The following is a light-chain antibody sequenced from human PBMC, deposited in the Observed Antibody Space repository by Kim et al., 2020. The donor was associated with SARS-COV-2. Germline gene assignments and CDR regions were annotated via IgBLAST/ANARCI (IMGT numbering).Light chain of an antibody. CDR3: NSRDSSGNHLVV. J-gene: IGLJ2*01. V-gene: IGLV3-19*01. CDR2: GKN. CDR1: SLRSFY. Sequence: GQTVRITCQGDSLRSFYASWYQQKPGQAPVLVIYGKNNRPSGIPDRFSGSSSGNTASLTITGAQAEDEADYYCNSRDSSGNHLVVFGGGTQLTVL.